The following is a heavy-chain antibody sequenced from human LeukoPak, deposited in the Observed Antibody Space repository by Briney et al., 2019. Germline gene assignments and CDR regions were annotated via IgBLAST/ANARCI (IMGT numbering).Heavy chain of an antibody. V-gene: IGHV3-23*01. CDR2: ISGSGGST. J-gene: IGHJ4*02. D-gene: IGHD3-22*01. Sequence: GGSLRLSCAASGFTFSSYAMSWVRQAPGKGLEWVSAISGSGGSTYYADSVKGRFTISRDNSKNTLYLQMHSLRAEDTAVYYCAKNPAWYYHSSGSDDIVWFDYWGQGTLVTVSS. CDR1: GFTFSSYA. CDR3: AKNPAWYYHSSGSDDIVWFDY.